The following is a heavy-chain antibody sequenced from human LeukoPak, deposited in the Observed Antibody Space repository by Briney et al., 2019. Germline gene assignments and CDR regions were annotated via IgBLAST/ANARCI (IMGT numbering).Heavy chain of an antibody. J-gene: IGHJ3*02. D-gene: IGHD6-19*01. CDR2: MNPNSGNT. CDR1: GYTFTSYD. V-gene: IGHV1-8*03. Sequence: ASVKVSCKASGYTFTSYDINWVRQATGQGLEWMGWMNPNSGNTGYAQKFQGRVTITRNTSISTAYMELSSLRSEDTAVYYCARQSVLVQWLPFDAFDIWGQGTMVTVSS. CDR3: ARQSVLVQWLPFDAFDI.